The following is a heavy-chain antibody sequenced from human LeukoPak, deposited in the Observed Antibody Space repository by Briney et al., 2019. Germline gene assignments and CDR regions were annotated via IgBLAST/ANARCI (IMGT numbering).Heavy chain of an antibody. Sequence: SGGSLRLSCAASGFTFSSYSMNWVRQAPGKGLEWVSSISSSSSYIYYADSVKGQFTISRDNAKNSLYLQMDSLRAEDTAVYYCLRDLNWSLDQWGQGTLVTVSS. J-gene: IGHJ4*02. CDR3: LRDLNWSLDQ. CDR2: ISSSSSYI. CDR1: GFTFSSYS. V-gene: IGHV3-21*01. D-gene: IGHD1-20*01.